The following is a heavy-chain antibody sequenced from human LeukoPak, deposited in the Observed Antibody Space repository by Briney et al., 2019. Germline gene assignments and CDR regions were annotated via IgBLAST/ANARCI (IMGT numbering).Heavy chain of an antibody. CDR3: ARGGRDGYNQGYYFDY. D-gene: IGHD5-24*01. Sequence: PSETLSLTCTVSGGSISSYYWSWIRQPPGKGLEWIGYIYYSVSTNYSPSLKSRVTISVDTSKNQFSLKLSSVTAADTAVYYCARGGRDGYNQGYYFDYWGQGTLVTVSS. V-gene: IGHV4-59*08. CDR2: IYYSVST. J-gene: IGHJ4*02. CDR1: GGSISSYY.